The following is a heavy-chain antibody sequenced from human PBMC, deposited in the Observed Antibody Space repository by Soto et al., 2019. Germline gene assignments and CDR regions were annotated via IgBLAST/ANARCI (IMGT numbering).Heavy chain of an antibody. CDR3: ARDLGHYYDSSGYP. V-gene: IGHV3-66*01. Sequence: PGGSLRLSCAASGFTVSSNYMSWVRQAPGKGLEWVSVIYSGGSTYYADSVKGRFTISRDNSKNTLYLQMNSLRAEDTAVYYCARDLGHYYDSSGYPWGQGTLVTVSS. J-gene: IGHJ5*02. CDR2: IYSGGST. CDR1: GFTVSSNY. D-gene: IGHD3-22*01.